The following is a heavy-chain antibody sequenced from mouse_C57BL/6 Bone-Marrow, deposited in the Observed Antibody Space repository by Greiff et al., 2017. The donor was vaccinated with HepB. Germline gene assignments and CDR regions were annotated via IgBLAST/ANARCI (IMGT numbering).Heavy chain of an antibody. V-gene: IGHV2-2*01. J-gene: IGHJ1*03. D-gene: IGHD1-1*01. CDR3: ARDYYGSPGWYFDV. CDR1: GFSLTSYG. Sequence: QVQLQQSGPGLVRPSQSLSITCTVSGFSLTSYGVHWVRQSPGKGLEWLGVIWSGGSTDYNAAFISRLSISKDNSKSQVFFKMNSLQADDTAIYYCARDYYGSPGWYFDVWGTGTTVTVSS. CDR2: IWSGGST.